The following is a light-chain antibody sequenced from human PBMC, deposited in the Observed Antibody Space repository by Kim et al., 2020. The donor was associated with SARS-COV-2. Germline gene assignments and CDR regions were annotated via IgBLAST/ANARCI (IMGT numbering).Light chain of an antibody. Sequence: EIVLTQSPGTLSLSPGERATLSCRASQSISNNYLAWYQQKPGQAPRLLIYGASNRATGIPDRFSGSGSGTDFTLTISRLGPEDFAVYYCQQYLISPRTFGQGTKLEI. V-gene: IGKV3-20*01. J-gene: IGKJ2*01. CDR3: QQYLISPRT. CDR2: GAS. CDR1: QSISNNY.